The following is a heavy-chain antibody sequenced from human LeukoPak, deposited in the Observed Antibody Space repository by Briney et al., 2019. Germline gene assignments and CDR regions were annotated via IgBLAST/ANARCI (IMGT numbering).Heavy chain of an antibody. CDR2: IWYDGSNK. J-gene: IGHJ6*02. CDR3: ARDIAVAGTSFVYYYYYGMDV. CDR1: GFTFSSYG. D-gene: IGHD6-19*01. V-gene: IGHV3-33*01. Sequence: GGSLRLSCAASGFTFSSYGMHWVRQAPGKGLEWVAVIWYDGSNKYYADSVKGRFTIPRDNSKNTLYLQMNSLRAEDTAVYYCARDIAVAGTSFVYYYYYGMDVWGQGTTVTVSS.